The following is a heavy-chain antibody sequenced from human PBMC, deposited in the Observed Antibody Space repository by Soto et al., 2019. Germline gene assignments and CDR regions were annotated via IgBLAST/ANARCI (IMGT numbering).Heavy chain of an antibody. V-gene: IGHV3-7*05. CDR3: ARGKGWVDS. J-gene: IGHJ5*01. CDR2: VNPDGSET. Sequence: EMRLVESGGDLVQPGESLTISCAASELTLSRYWVTWVRQAPGKGLEWVGNVNPDGSETDFADFVRGRFTISRDNAKNSLYLQMNSLRVDDTAVYFCARGKGWVDSWGQGTLVTVSS. CDR1: ELTLSRYW.